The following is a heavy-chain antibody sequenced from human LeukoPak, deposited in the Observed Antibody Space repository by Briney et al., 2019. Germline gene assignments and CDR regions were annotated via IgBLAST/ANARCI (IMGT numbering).Heavy chain of an antibody. CDR1: GYTFTAYY. Sequence: ASVKVSCEASGYTFTAYYMHWVRQAPGQGLEWMGWIKPNSGGTNYGQKFQGRVTMTRDTSISTVYMEVSGLRSDDTAEYYCAREYCSGGSCYSAFDYWGQGTLVTVSS. CDR3: AREYCSGGSCYSAFDY. CDR2: IKPNSGGT. D-gene: IGHD2-15*01. V-gene: IGHV1-2*02. J-gene: IGHJ4*02.